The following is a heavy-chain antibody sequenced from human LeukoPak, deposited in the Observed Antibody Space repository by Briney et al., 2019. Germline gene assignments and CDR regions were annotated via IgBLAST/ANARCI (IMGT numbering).Heavy chain of an antibody. J-gene: IGHJ6*02. CDR2: ISYDGSNK. D-gene: IGHD3-10*01. Sequence: GGSLRPSCAASGFTFSSYAMHWVRQAPGKGLEWVAVISYDGSNKYYADSVKGRFTISRDNSRNTLYLQMNSLRAEDTAVYYCARDITMVRGVKNDRPGYYYYGMDVWGQGTTVTVSS. V-gene: IGHV3-30*04. CDR1: GFTFSSYA. CDR3: ARDITMVRGVKNDRPGYYYYGMDV.